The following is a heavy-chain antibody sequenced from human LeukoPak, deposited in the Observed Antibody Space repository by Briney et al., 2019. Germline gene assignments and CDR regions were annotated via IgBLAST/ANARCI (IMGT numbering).Heavy chain of an antibody. V-gene: IGHV4-30-2*06. J-gene: IGHJ5*02. CDR1: GGAIASGGYS. CDR2: IYDRGPA. D-gene: IGHD3-10*01. Sequence: KSSQTLSLTCTVSGGAIASGGYSWNWIRQSPGKGLEWIGCIYDRGPAYYNPSLKSRFTISVDRPKNQFFLNVTSLTAADTAVYYCARSRQASGLLSSWGQETPVVVSS. CDR3: ARSRQASGLLSS.